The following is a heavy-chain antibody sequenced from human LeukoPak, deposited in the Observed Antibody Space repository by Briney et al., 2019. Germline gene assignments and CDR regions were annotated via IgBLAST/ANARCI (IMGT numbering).Heavy chain of an antibody. CDR2: IHSSGKT. J-gene: IGHJ3*02. CDR3: AYGSGSQFSDDAFDI. D-gene: IGHD3-10*01. V-gene: IGHV4-59*12. CDR1: GGSIISYY. Sequence: SETLSLTCTVSGGSIISYYWSWIRQSPGKGLEWIGYIHSSGKTNYNPSFKSRVTMSVDTSKNQFSLKLSSVTAADTAVYYCAYGSGSQFSDDAFDIWGQGTMVTVSS.